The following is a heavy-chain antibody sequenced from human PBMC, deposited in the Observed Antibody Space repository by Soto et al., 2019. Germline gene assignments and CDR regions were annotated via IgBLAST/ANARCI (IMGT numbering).Heavy chain of an antibody. V-gene: IGHV3-11*01. J-gene: IGHJ4*02. Sequence: QVQLVESGGGLVKPGGSLRLSCATSGFTFSDYYMSWIRQAPGKGLEWVSYIGTRGNTKYYADSLRGRFTISRDNAKNSLYLQMNSLRADDTAVYYCARDGTEYYGEYYDYWGQGIPVTVSS. CDR2: IGTRGNTK. CDR3: ARDGTEYYGEYYDY. CDR1: GFTFSDYY. D-gene: IGHD4-17*01.